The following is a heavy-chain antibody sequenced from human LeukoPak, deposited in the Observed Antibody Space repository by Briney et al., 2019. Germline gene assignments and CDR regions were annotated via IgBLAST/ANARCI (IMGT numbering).Heavy chain of an antibody. CDR3: ARLLRFFGTGYYYGMDV. CDR2: INHSGST. Sequence: NPSETLSLTCAVYGGSFSGYYWSWIRQPPGKGLGWIGEINHSGSTNYNPSLKSRVTISVDTSKNQFSLKLSSVTAADTAVYYCARLLRFFGTGYYYGMDVWGQGTTVTVSS. CDR1: GGSFSGYY. D-gene: IGHD3-3*01. V-gene: IGHV4-34*01. J-gene: IGHJ6*02.